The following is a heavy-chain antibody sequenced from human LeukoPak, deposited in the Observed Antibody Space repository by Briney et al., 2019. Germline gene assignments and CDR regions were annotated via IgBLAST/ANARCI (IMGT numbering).Heavy chain of an antibody. V-gene: IGHV3-30*18. CDR3: AKDGTSNSIADFDY. J-gene: IGHJ4*02. CDR2: ISYDGSNK. Sequence: XGGSLRLSCAASGFTFSSYGMHWVRQAPGKGLEWVAVISYDGSNKYYADSVKGRFTISRDNSKNTLYLQMNSLRAEDTAVYYCAKDGTSNSIADFDYWGQGTLVTVSS. CDR1: GFTFSSYG. D-gene: IGHD4-11*01.